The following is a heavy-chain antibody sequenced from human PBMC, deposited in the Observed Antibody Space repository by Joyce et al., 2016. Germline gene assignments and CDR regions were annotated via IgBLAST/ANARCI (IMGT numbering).Heavy chain of an antibody. J-gene: IGHJ4*02. CDR1: GYKFTSYW. V-gene: IGHV5-10-1*01. CDR2: IDPSDSHT. Sequence: EVQLVQSGAEVKKPGESLRISCKGSGYKFTSYWITWVRQMPGKGLEWMGKIDPSDSHTNYNPSFRCHVTISVDKSVNTAYLQWSSLEASDTAMYFCTRHFTLHLPSGDQWGQGTLVTVSS. CDR3: TRHFTLHLPSGDQ. D-gene: IGHD3-10*01.